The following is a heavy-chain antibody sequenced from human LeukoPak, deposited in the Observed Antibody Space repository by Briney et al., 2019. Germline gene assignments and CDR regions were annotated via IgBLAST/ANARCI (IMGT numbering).Heavy chain of an antibody. D-gene: IGHD3-22*01. CDR1: GFTFSIYA. Sequence: PGGSLRLSXAASGFTFSIYAMSWVRQAPGTGLQWVSSITSRGESTWYVDSVKGRFTITRDNSENTLYLQMHSLRAEDTAVYYCARDRPNYYGSDGHYYRRDGDYWGRGTLVSVSS. CDR2: ITSRGEST. J-gene: IGHJ4*02. CDR3: ARDRPNYYGSDGHYYRRDGDY. V-gene: IGHV3-23*01.